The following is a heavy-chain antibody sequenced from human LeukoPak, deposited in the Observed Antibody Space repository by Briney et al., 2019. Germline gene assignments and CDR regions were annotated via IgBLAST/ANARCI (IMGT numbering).Heavy chain of an antibody. CDR2: IIPIFGTA. D-gene: IGHD6-19*01. CDR1: GGTFSSYA. J-gene: IGHJ4*02. V-gene: IGHV1-69*13. CDR3: ASGRGQWLALFDY. Sequence: SVKVSCEASGGTFSSYAISWVRQAPGQGLEWMGGIIPIFGTANYAQKFQGRVTITADESTSTAYMELSSLRSEDTAVYYCASGRGQWLALFDYWGQGTLVTVSS.